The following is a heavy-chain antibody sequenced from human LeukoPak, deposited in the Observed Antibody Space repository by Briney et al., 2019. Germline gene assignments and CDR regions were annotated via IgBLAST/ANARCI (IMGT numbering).Heavy chain of an antibody. CDR3: AKGSSGGRPYYFDY. J-gene: IGHJ4*02. D-gene: IGHD3-22*01. CDR2: ISYDANIGSNK. Sequence: LRLSCATSGFTFSRYAMHWVRQAPGKGLEWVALISYDANIGSNKYYADSVKGRFTISRDNSKNTLYLQMDSLRAEDTAIYYCAKGSSGGRPYYFDYWGQGTLVTVSS. CDR1: GFTFSRYA. V-gene: IGHV3-30-3*01.